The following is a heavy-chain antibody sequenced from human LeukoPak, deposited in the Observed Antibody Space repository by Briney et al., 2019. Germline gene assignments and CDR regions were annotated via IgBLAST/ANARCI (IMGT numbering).Heavy chain of an antibody. Sequence: PGGSLRLSCAASGFTFSSYAMSWVRQAPGKGLEWVSAISGSGGSTYYADSVKGRFTISRDNSKNTLYLQMNSLRAEDTAVYYCANYGSGSFTFDYWGQGTLVTVSS. CDR2: ISGSGGST. D-gene: IGHD3-10*01. CDR3: ANYGSGSFTFDY. J-gene: IGHJ4*02. CDR1: GFTFSSYA. V-gene: IGHV3-23*01.